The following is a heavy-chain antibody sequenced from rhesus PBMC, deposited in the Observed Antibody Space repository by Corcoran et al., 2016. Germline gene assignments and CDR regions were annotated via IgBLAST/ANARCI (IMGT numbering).Heavy chain of an antibody. V-gene: IGHV3-103*01. CDR2: ISSGGST. D-gene: IGHD3-16*01. CDR1: GFTFTNYT. Sequence: EVQLVESGGGLAKPGGSLRLSCAASGFTFTNYTMHWARQAPGKGLEWVSAISSGGSTYYADSVKGRFTISRDNSKNTLSLQMNSLRAEDTAVYYCTKDLESSYYGDYWGQGVLVTVSS. J-gene: IGHJ4*01. CDR3: TKDLESSYYGDY.